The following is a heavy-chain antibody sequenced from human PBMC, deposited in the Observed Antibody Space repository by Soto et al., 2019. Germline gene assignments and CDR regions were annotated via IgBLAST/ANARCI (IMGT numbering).Heavy chain of an antibody. J-gene: IGHJ5*02. Sequence: QVQLVQSGAEVKKPGASVKVSCKASGYTFTGDYMHWVRQAPGQGLEWMGWINPNSGGTNYAQKFQGWVTMTRDTSISTAYMELSRLRSDDTAVYYCARARYSIFNWLDPWGQGTLVTVSS. V-gene: IGHV1-2*04. CDR1: GYTFTGDY. CDR3: ARARYSIFNWLDP. CDR2: INPNSGGT. D-gene: IGHD6-13*01.